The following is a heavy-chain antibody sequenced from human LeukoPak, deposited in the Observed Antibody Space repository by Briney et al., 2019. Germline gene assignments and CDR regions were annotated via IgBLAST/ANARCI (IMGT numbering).Heavy chain of an antibody. Sequence: ASVKVSCKASGYTFTGYYMHWVRQAPGQGLEWMGWINPNSGGTNYAQKFQGRVTMTRDTSISTAYMELSRLRSDDTAVYYCARRRSRYGGPTYGMDVWGQGTTVTVSS. J-gene: IGHJ6*02. V-gene: IGHV1-2*02. CDR3: ARRRSRYGGPTYGMDV. D-gene: IGHD4-23*01. CDR1: GYTFTGYY. CDR2: INPNSGGT.